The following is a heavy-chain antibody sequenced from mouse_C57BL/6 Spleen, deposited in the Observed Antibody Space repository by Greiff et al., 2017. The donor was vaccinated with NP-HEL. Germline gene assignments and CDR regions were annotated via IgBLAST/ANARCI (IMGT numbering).Heavy chain of an antibody. CDR1: GFTFSSYG. CDR3: ARTGGGPYYFDY. V-gene: IGHV5-6*01. J-gene: IGHJ2*01. CDR2: ISSGGSYT. D-gene: IGHD4-1*01. Sequence: EVNLVESGGDLVKPGGSLKLSCAASGFTFSSYGMSWVRQTPDKRLEWVATISSGGSYTYYPDSVKGRFTISRDNAKNTLYLQMSSLKSEDTAMYYCARTGGGPYYFDYWGQGTTLTVSS.